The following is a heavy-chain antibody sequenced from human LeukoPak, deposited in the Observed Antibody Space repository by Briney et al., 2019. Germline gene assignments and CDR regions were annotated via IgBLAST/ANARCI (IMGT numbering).Heavy chain of an antibody. CDR2: IKEDGSDT. V-gene: IGHV3-7*01. CDR3: ARHRYFYFDL. CDR1: GFTFSLHY. D-gene: IGHD3-9*01. Sequence: AGGSLRLSCAASGFTFSLHYMGWVRQTPGKGLEWVANIKEDGSDTFYVESVKGRFTIFRDNAKNSVYPQMNILRAEDTAVYYCARHRYFYFDLWGQGTLVNVSS. J-gene: IGHJ4*02.